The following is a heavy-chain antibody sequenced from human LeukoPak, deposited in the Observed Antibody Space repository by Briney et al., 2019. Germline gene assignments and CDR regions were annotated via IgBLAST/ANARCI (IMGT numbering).Heavy chain of an antibody. Sequence: GGSLRLSCAASGFTFDDYAMHWVRHAPGKGLEWVSGISWNSGSIGYADSVKGRFTISRDNAKNSLYLQMNSLRAEDMALYYCAKDRYYDSSGYLDYWGQGTLVTVSS. CDR1: GFTFDDYA. D-gene: IGHD3-22*01. CDR2: ISWNSGSI. V-gene: IGHV3-9*03. CDR3: AKDRYYDSSGYLDY. J-gene: IGHJ4*02.